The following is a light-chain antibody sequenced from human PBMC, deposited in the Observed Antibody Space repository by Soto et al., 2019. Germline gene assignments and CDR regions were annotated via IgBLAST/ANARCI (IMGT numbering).Light chain of an antibody. J-gene: IGKJ2*01. CDR3: QQYGSSPYT. Sequence: EILLTQSPGTLSLSPGERATLSCRASQSVRNSYLAWYQQKPGQAPRLLIYGASGRATGIPDGFSGSGSGKDFTLTISRLEPEDFAVYYCQQYGSSPYTFGQGTKLE. CDR2: GAS. V-gene: IGKV3-20*01. CDR1: QSVRNSY.